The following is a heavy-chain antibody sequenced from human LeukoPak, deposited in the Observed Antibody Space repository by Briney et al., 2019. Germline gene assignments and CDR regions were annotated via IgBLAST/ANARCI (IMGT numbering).Heavy chain of an antibody. Sequence: GGSLRLSCAASGFTFSSYEMNWVRQAPGKGLEWVSYISFSGSTIYYADSVKGRFTISRDNAKNSLYVQMNSLRAEDTAVYYCARENTVDAFDIWGQGTMVTVSS. CDR1: GFTFSSYE. CDR2: ISFSGSTI. D-gene: IGHD4-17*01. V-gene: IGHV3-48*03. CDR3: ARENTVDAFDI. J-gene: IGHJ3*02.